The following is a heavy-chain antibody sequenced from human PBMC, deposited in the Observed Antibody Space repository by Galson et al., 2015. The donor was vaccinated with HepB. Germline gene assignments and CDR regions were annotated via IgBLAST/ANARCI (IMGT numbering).Heavy chain of an antibody. CDR3: ARDGSGSYWSDNYFDY. J-gene: IGHJ4*02. V-gene: IGHV3-30-3*01. CDR1: GFTFSNYA. D-gene: IGHD3-10*01. CDR2: VSYEGSDQ. Sequence: SLRLSCAASGFTFSNYAMHWVRQAPGKGLEWVAVVSYEGSDQFYTDSVKGRFTISRDNAKNSLYLQMNSLRAEDTAVYYCARDGSGSYWSDNYFDYWGQGTLVTVSS.